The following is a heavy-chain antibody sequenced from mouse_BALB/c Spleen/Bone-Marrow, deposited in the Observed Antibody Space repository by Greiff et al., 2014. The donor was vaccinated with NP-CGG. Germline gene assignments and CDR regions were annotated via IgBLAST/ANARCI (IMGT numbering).Heavy chain of an antibody. CDR3: VRGRTYYAMDY. Sequence: VQLKESGAELVKPGASVKLSCTASGFNIKDTYMPWVKQRPEQGLEWIGRIDPANGNTKYDPKFQGKATITADTSSNTAYLQLSSLTSEDTAGYYCVRGRTYYAMDYWGQGTSVTVSS. CDR2: IDPANGNT. D-gene: IGHD2-14*01. J-gene: IGHJ4*01. CDR1: GFNIKDTY. V-gene: IGHV14-3*02.